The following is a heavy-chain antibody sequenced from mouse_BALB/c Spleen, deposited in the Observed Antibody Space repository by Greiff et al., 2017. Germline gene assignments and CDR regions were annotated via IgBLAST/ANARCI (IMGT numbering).Heavy chain of an antibody. CDR2: IDPENGDT. D-gene: IGHD3-2*01. CDR3: NAWGQLWLRIYAMDY. CDR1: GFNIKDYY. Sequence: VQLQQSGAELVRSGASVKLSCTASGFNIKDYYMHWVKQRPEQGLEWIGWIDPENGDTEYAPKFQGKATMTADTSSNTAYLQLSSLTSEDTAVYYCNAWGQLWLRIYAMDYWGQGTSVTVSS. J-gene: IGHJ4*01. V-gene: IGHV14-4*02.